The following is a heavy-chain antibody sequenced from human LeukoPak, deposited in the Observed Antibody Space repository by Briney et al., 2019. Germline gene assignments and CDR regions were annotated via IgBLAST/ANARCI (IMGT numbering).Heavy chain of an antibody. CDR1: GYSFTDYW. CDR3: ARGYQLLWIYFDF. CDR2: IYPGDSDT. D-gene: IGHD1-26*01. J-gene: IGHJ4*02. V-gene: IGHV5-51*01. Sequence: KHGESLKISCKGSGYSFTDYWIGWVRQMPGKGLEWMGIIYPGDSDTRYSPSFQGQVTISADKSINTAYHQWSSLKASDTAMYYCARGYQLLWIYFDFWGQGTLVTVSS.